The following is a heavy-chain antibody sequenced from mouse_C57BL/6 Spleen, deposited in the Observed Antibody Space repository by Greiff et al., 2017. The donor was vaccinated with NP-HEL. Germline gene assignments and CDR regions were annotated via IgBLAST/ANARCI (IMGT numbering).Heavy chain of an antibody. CDR2: IYWDDDK. J-gene: IGHJ4*01. CDR3: ARGLLRAMDY. V-gene: IGHV8-12*01. CDR1: GFSLSTSGMG. D-gene: IGHD2-3*01. Sequence: QVTLKVSGPGILQSSQTLSLTCSFSGFSLSTSGMGVSWIRQPSGKGLEWLAHIYWDDDKRYTPSLKSRLPISTDTSRNQVFLKIIRVDTADTATYYCARGLLRAMDYWGQGTSVTVSS.